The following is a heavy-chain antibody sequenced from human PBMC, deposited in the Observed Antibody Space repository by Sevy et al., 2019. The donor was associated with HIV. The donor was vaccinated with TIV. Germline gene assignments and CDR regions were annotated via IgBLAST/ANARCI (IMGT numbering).Heavy chain of an antibody. D-gene: IGHD2-15*01. CDR2: IRGSGGST. CDR1: GFTFSSYA. CDR3: AKGTVAATPHFLDY. J-gene: IGHJ4*02. Sequence: GGSLRLSCAASGFTFSSYAMSWVRQAPGKGLEWVSAIRGSGGSTYYADSVKGRFTISRDNSKNTLYLQMNSLRAEDTAVYYCAKGTVAATPHFLDYWGQGTLVTVSS. V-gene: IGHV3-23*01.